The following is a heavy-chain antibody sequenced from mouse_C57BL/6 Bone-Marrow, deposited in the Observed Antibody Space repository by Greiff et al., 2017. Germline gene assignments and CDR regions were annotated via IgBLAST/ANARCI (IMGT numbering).Heavy chain of an antibody. V-gene: IGHV1-85*01. D-gene: IGHD1-1*01. Sequence: QVQLQQSGPELVKPGASVKLSCKASGYTFTSYDINWVKQRPGQGLEWIGWIYPGDGSTKYNEKFKGKATVTVDTSSSTAYMELHSLTSEDSAVYFCARDYGSSYWYFDVWGTGTTVTVSS. J-gene: IGHJ1*03. CDR3: ARDYGSSYWYFDV. CDR1: GYTFTSYD. CDR2: IYPGDGST.